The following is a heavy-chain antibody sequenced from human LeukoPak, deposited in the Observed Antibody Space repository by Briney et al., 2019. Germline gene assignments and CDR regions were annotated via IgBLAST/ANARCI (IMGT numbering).Heavy chain of an antibody. Sequence: GGSLRLSCAASGFTFSSYEMNWVRQAPGKGLEWVSYTSSSGSTIYYAASVKGRFTISRDNAKNSLYLQMNSLRVEDTAVYYCARGYSKMATMVDYFDYWGQGTLVTVSS. CDR3: ARGYSKMATMVDYFDY. J-gene: IGHJ4*02. V-gene: IGHV3-48*03. CDR1: GFTFSSYE. D-gene: IGHD5-24*01. CDR2: TSSSGSTI.